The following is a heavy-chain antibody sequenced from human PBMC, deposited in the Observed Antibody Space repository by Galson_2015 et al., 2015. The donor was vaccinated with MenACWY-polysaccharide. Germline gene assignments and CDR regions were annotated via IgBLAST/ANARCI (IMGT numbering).Heavy chain of an antibody. CDR2: IKSKTDGGTT. D-gene: IGHD3-10*01. J-gene: IGHJ4*02. V-gene: IGHV3-15*01. CDR3: TTGIQVWFGELRLDY. Sequence: SLRLSCAASGFTFSNAWMSWVRQAPGKGLEWVGRIKSKTDGGTTDYAAPVKGRFTISRDDSKNTLYLQMNSQKTEDTAVYYCTTGIQVWFGELRLDYWGQGTLVTVSS. CDR1: GFTFSNAW.